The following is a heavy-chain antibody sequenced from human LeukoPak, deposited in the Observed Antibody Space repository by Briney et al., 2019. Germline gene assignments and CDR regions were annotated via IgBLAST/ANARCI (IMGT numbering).Heavy chain of an antibody. Sequence: GGSLRLSCAASGFTFSSYGMHWVRQVPGKGLEWVAVISYDGSNKYYADSVKGRFTISRDNSKNTLYLQMNSLRAEDTAVYYCAKDRDWYYFDYWGQGTLVTVSS. J-gene: IGHJ4*02. V-gene: IGHV3-30*18. CDR2: ISYDGSNK. CDR3: AKDRDWYYFDY. CDR1: GFTFSSYG. D-gene: IGHD5-24*01.